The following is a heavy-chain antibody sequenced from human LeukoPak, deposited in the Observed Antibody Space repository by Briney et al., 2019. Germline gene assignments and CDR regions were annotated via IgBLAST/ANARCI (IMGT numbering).Heavy chain of an antibody. Sequence: GGSLRLSCAASGFTVSSNYMTWVRQAPGKGLEWVSVIYSVGSTYHADSVKGRFTISRDSYKNTLYLQMNSLRAEDTAVYFCAREASITGTTYHYDYMDVWGEGTTVTVSS. CDR3: AREASITGTTYHYDYMDV. CDR1: GFTVSSNY. D-gene: IGHD1-7*01. CDR2: IYSVGST. J-gene: IGHJ6*03. V-gene: IGHV3-53*01.